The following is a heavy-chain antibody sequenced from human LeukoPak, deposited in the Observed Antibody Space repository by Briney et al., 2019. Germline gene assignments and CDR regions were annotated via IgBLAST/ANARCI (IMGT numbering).Heavy chain of an antibody. Sequence: ASVKVSCKASGYTFNNYGITWVRQARGQGLEWMGWINPNSGGTNYAQKFQGRVTMTRDTSISTAYMDLTRLTSDDTAVYYCARGEVITSLDYWGQGTQVTVSS. D-gene: IGHD3-16*01. V-gene: IGHV1-2*02. CDR1: GYTFNNYG. J-gene: IGHJ4*02. CDR3: ARGEVITSLDY. CDR2: INPNSGGT.